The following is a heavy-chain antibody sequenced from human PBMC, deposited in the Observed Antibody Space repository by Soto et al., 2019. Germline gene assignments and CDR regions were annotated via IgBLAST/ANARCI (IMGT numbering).Heavy chain of an antibody. Sequence: QVQLQESGPGLVMPSQTLSLTCAVSGGSIDDINSYWTWIRQSPGRSPEWIGYIHNTGNTFYSPSLKRRLAISIDRSKSQFSLKLSAVTAADTAFYYCARSTYGEGYPHFFADWGQGTLVNVSS. CDR2: IHNTGNT. CDR3: ARSTYGEGYPHFFAD. J-gene: IGHJ4*02. D-gene: IGHD3-16*02. CDR1: GGSIDDINSY. V-gene: IGHV4-30-4*01.